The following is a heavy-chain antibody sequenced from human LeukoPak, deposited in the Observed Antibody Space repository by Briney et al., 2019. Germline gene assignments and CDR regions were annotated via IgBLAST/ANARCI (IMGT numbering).Heavy chain of an antibody. Sequence: GGSLRLSCAASGFTFSSYSMNWVRQAPGKGLEWVSSISSSSSYIYYADSVKGRFTISRDNAKNSLYLQMNSLRAEDTALYYCAKDISGYYYDSSGYPDYWGQGTLVTVSS. D-gene: IGHD3-22*01. CDR2: ISSSSSYI. V-gene: IGHV3-21*04. CDR3: AKDISGYYYDSSGYPDY. J-gene: IGHJ4*02. CDR1: GFTFSSYS.